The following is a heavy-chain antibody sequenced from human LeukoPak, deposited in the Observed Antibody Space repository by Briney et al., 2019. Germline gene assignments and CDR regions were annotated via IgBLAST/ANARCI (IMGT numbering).Heavy chain of an antibody. CDR1: GFTFSGYA. V-gene: IGHV3-30-3*01. J-gene: IGHJ6*02. CDR3: ARDRYYYDSSGYWGREEDYYYYGMDV. D-gene: IGHD3-22*01. Sequence: GGSLRLSCAASGFTFSGYAMHWVRQAPGKGLEWVAIISYDGSNKSYADSMRGRFTISRDNSKNTMDLQMNSLRAEDTAVYYCARDRYYYDSSGYWGREEDYYYYGMDVWGQGTTVTVSS. CDR2: ISYDGSNK.